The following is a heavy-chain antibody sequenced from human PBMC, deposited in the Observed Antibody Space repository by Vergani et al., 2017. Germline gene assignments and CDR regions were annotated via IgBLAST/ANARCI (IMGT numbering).Heavy chain of an antibody. Sequence: EVQLVESGGGLVQPGGSLRLSCAASGFTFSRHWMHWVRQAPGKGLVWVSRVNPEGTNTPYADSVKGRFTISRDNAKNMMYLQLNSLRDEDTAVYYCARTTGAPYTNYYYYYMDVWGKGTTVTVSS. CDR3: ARTTGAPYTNYYYYYMDV. J-gene: IGHJ6*03. CDR1: GFTFSRHW. V-gene: IGHV3-74*01. CDR2: VNPEGTNT. D-gene: IGHD1-1*01.